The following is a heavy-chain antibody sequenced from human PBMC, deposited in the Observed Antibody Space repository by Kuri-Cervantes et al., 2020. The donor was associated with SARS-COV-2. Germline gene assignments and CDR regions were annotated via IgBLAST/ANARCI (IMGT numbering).Heavy chain of an antibody. V-gene: IGHV4-4*07. Sequence: SETLSLTCTVSGGSISSYYWSWIRQPAGKGLEWIGRIYTSGSTNYNPSLKSRVTMSADTSKNQFSLKLSSVTAADTAVYYCARDLIAAAGQYYYYGMDVWGQGTTVTVSS. CDR2: IYTSGST. CDR1: GGSISSYY. CDR3: ARDLIAAAGQYYYYGMDV. J-gene: IGHJ6*02. D-gene: IGHD6-13*01.